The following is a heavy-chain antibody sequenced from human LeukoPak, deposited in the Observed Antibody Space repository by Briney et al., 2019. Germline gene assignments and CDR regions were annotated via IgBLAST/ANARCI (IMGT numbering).Heavy chain of an antibody. CDR2: IYYSGST. V-gene: IGHV4-59*01. CDR3: ARDSNYYDSSGYYPPSDYYYMDV. D-gene: IGHD3-22*01. CDR1: GDSISSYY. Sequence: SETLSLTCTVSGDSISSYYWSWTRQPPGKGLEWIGYIYYSGSTNYNPSLKSRVTISVDTSKNQFFLKLSSVTAADTAVYYCARDSNYYDSSGYYPPSDYYYMDVWGKGTTVTVSS. J-gene: IGHJ6*03.